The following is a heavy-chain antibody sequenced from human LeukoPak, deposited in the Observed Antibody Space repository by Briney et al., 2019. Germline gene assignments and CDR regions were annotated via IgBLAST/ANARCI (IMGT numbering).Heavy chain of an antibody. Sequence: ASVKASCKASGYTFTSYGISWVRQAPGQGLEWMGWISAYNGNTNYAQKLQGRVTMTTDTSTSTAYMELRSLRSDDTAVYYCARVEVGSSWSINYYYYGMDVWGQGTTVTVSS. CDR3: ARVEVGSSWSINYYYYGMDV. CDR1: GYTFTSYG. V-gene: IGHV1-18*01. D-gene: IGHD6-13*01. J-gene: IGHJ6*02. CDR2: ISAYNGNT.